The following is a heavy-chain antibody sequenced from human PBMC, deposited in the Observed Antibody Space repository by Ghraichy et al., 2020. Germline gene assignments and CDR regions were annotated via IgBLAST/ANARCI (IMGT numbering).Heavy chain of an antibody. D-gene: IGHD6-6*01. Sequence: GGSLRLSCAASGFTFSSYSMNWVRQAPGKGLEWVSYINSSISTIYYADSVKGRFTISRDNTKNSLYLQMNSLRAEDTAVYYCARERGSSSSGGVYYFDYWGQGTLVTVSS. CDR2: INSSISTI. CDR3: ARERGSSSSGGVYYFDY. CDR1: GFTFSSYS. V-gene: IGHV3-48*01. J-gene: IGHJ4*02.